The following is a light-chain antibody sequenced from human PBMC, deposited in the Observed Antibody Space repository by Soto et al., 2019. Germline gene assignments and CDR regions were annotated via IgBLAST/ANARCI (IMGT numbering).Light chain of an antibody. V-gene: IGKV1-5*01. J-gene: IGKJ5*01. Sequence: DIQITQSPSTLSATVGERVTITCRASQSISTWLAWYQQKPGKAPKLLIYAASNFQSGVPSRFSGSGSGTHFTLTISSLQPEDFATYYCQQLHGYPITFGQGTRLEIK. CDR2: AAS. CDR1: QSISTW. CDR3: QQLHGYPIT.